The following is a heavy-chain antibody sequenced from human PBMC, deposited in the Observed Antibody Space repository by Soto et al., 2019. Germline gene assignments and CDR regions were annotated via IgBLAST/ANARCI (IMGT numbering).Heavy chain of an antibody. CDR3: ERLGCGTGDSDY. D-gene: IGHD1-26*01. V-gene: IGHV4-39*01. Sequence: QLQLQESGPGLVMSSENLSLTCTVSGVSISKRNYFWGWIRQAPGKGLEWIASILYSGTTSYNSSLKSRVALSVDTSKNQVSLELDSVTAADTAVYYCERLGCGTGDSDYWGQGTLVTVSS. CDR1: GVSISKRNYF. J-gene: IGHJ4*02. CDR2: ILYSGTT.